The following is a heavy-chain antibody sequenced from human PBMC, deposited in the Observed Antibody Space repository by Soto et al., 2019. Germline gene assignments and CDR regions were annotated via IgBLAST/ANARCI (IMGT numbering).Heavy chain of an antibody. D-gene: IGHD4-17*01. CDR2: IIPIFGTA. Sequence: QVQLVQSGAEVKKPGSSVKVSCKASGGTFSSYAISWARQAPGQGLEWMGGIIPIFGTANYAQKFQGRVTITADKSTSTAYMELSSLRSEDTAVYYCARGPRYGDWEGDYYYGMDVWGQGTTVTVSS. CDR1: GGTFSSYA. J-gene: IGHJ6*02. V-gene: IGHV1-69*06. CDR3: ARGPRYGDWEGDYYYGMDV.